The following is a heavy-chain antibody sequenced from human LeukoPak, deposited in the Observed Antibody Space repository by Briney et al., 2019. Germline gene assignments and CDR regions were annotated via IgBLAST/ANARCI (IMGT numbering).Heavy chain of an antibody. CDR2: INPNSGGT. J-gene: IGHJ4*02. CDR1: GYTFTGYY. D-gene: IGHD2-15*01. CDR3: ARVIVAGFFPFDY. Sequence: ASVKVSCKASGYTFTGYYIHWVRQAPGQGLEWMGWINPNSGGTNYAQKFQGRVTMTRDTSISTAYMELSRLRSDDTAVYYCARVIVAGFFPFDYWGQGTLVTVSS. V-gene: IGHV1-2*02.